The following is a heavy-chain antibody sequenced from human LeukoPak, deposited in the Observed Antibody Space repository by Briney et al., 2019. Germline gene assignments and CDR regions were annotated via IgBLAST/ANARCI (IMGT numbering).Heavy chain of an antibody. D-gene: IGHD3-10*01. CDR1: GFTFSNAW. CDR2: IRSNLYLGAT. V-gene: IGHV3-15*01. Sequence: GGSLRLSCAASGFTFSNAWLHWVRQAPGKGLEWVGRIRSNLYLGATDFAAPVKGRFTISRDNSKNTLYLQMNSLRPEDTALYYCAKDLGYGSGSYLDPWGQGTLVTVSS. J-gene: IGHJ5*02. CDR3: AKDLGYGSGSYLDP.